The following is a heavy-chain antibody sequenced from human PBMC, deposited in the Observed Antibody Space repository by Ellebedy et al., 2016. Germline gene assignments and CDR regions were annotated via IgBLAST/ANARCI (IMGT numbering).Heavy chain of an antibody. D-gene: IGHD2-15*01. Sequence: GGSLRLSXSASGFTFSSFSMCWVRQTPGKGLEYVSAITSDGTSTYYADSVKGRFTISRDNSKNTVFFHMTSLRPEDTAVYYCVKDPGLSRYYFEHWGQGTLVTVSS. CDR2: ITSDGTST. J-gene: IGHJ4*02. CDR3: VKDPGLSRYYFEH. CDR1: GFTFSSFS. V-gene: IGHV3-64D*06.